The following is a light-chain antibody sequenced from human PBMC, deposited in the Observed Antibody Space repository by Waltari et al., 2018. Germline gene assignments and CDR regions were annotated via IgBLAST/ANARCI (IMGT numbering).Light chain of an antibody. CDR3: QHYVSLPAT. V-gene: IGKV3-20*01. CDR1: QSVGRT. J-gene: IGKJ1*01. CDR2: GAS. Sequence: IVLTQSPGTLSLSPGERATLSCRASQSVGRTLAWYQQKPGQAPRPLIYGASIRATGIPDRCSGGGSGTDFSLGINRLEPEDFAVYYCQHYVSLPATFGQGTKVEIK.